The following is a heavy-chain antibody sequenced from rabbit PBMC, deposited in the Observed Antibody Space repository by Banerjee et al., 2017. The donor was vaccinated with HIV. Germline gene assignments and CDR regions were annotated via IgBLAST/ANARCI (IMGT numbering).Heavy chain of an antibody. D-gene: IGHD8-1*01. CDR2: IYTGVGGNI. Sequence: QSLEESGGGLVQPEGSLTLTCTASGFSFSSSYYMCWVRQAPGKGLELIACIYTGVGGNIWYASWAKGRFTISKTSSTTVTLQMTSLTAADTATYFCARNGGSSDGTRLDLWGQGTLVTVS. V-gene: IGHV1S40*01. CDR1: GFSFSSSYY. CDR3: ARNGGSSDGTRLDL. J-gene: IGHJ3*01.